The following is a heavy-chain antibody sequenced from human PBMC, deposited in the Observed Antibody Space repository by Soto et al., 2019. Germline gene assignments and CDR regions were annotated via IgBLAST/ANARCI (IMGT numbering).Heavy chain of an antibody. CDR3: AGSPARSIFDY. V-gene: IGHV4-31*03. J-gene: IGHJ4*02. CDR2: IYHTGST. Sequence: SETLSLTCSVSGGSVTGGGYYWSWIRQLPGKGLEWIGYIYHTGSTFYNPSLKSRVTISLDTSKSQFSLKLTSVTAADTAMYYWAGSPARSIFDYWGQGSPVTVSS. CDR1: GGSVTGGGYY. D-gene: IGHD3-10*01.